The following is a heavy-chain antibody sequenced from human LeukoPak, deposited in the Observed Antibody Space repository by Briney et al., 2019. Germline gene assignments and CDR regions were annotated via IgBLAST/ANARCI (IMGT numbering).Heavy chain of an antibody. CDR2: IKQDGSEK. CDR1: GFTFSSYW. J-gene: IGHJ4*02. D-gene: IGHD5-12*01. CDR3: ARAGPGYSGYDAYYFDY. Sequence: GRSLRLSGAASGFTFSSYWMSWVRQGPGKGLGWVADIKQDGSEKYYVDSVKGRFTISRDNAKNSLYLQMNSLRAEDTAVYYCARAGPGYSGYDAYYFDYWGQGTLVTVSS. V-gene: IGHV3-7*01.